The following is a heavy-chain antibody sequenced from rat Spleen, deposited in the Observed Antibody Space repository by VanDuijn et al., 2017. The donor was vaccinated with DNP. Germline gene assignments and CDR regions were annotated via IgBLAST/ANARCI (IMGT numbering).Heavy chain of an antibody. Sequence: EVQLVESGGDLVQPGRSLKLSCVASGFTFSDYYMAWVRQAPTKGLEWVASISYDGGSTYNRDSVKGRFTISRDNAKSSLYLQMDSLRSEDTATYYCTTAGDYWGQGVMVTVSS. J-gene: IGHJ2*01. CDR2: ISYDGGST. D-gene: IGHD5-1*01. CDR3: TTAGDY. CDR1: GFTFSDYY. V-gene: IGHV5-20*01.